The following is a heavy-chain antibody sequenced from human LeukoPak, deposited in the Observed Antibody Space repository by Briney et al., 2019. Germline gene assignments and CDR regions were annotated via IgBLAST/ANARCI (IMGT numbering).Heavy chain of an antibody. CDR3: ARGSKSADYYDTSGYAATYDAFDF. Sequence: ASVKVSCKASGYTFTSYYMHWVRQAPGQGLEWMGIINPSGGSTSYAQKFQGRVTMTRDTSTSTAYMELRSLRSDDTAVYYCARGSKSADYYDTSGYAATYDAFDFWGQGTVVTVSS. CDR1: GYTFTSYY. J-gene: IGHJ3*01. CDR2: INPSGGST. D-gene: IGHD3-22*01. V-gene: IGHV1-46*01.